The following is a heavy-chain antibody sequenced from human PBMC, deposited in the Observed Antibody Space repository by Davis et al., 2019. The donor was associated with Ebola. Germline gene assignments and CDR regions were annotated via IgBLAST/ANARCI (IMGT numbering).Heavy chain of an antibody. Sequence: MPSETLSLTCTVSGASISSRSYYWGWTRQPPGKGLDWVGSFSYGDNTHYYNPSLRSRVTISVDTSRNQFSLKLSSATAADTAVYYCARPWYSGTYYDAYDIWGQGTMVAVSS. D-gene: IGHD1-26*01. J-gene: IGHJ3*02. V-gene: IGHV4-39*01. CDR2: FSYGDNTH. CDR1: GASISSRSYY. CDR3: ARPWYSGTYYDAYDI.